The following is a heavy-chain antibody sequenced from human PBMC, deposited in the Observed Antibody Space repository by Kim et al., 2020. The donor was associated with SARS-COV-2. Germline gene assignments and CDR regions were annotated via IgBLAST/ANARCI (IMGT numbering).Heavy chain of an antibody. V-gene: IGHV1-18*04. CDR2: ISAYNGNT. D-gene: IGHD3-10*01. Sequence: ASVKVSCKASGYTFTSYGISWVRQAPGQGLEWMGWISAYNGNTNYAQKLQGRVTMTTDTSTSTAYMELRSLRSDDTAVYYCARYMVRGVMLNYYYYYGMDVWGQGTTVTVSS. CDR3: ARYMVRGVMLNYYYYYGMDV. CDR1: GYTFTSYG. J-gene: IGHJ6*02.